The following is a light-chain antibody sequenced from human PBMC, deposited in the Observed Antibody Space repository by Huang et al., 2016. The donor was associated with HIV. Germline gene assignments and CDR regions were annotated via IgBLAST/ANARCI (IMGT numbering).Light chain of an antibody. J-gene: IGKJ1*01. CDR1: QGITDD. CDR3: LQDHNYPRT. CDR2: GAS. V-gene: IGKV1-6*01. Sequence: AIQMTQSPSSLSASVGDRVNITCRASQGITDDLAWYQQKPGKAPKRLISGASTLRSGVPSRFSGSGSGTDFTLTISSLQPEDYATYYCLQDHNYPRTFGQGTKVEI.